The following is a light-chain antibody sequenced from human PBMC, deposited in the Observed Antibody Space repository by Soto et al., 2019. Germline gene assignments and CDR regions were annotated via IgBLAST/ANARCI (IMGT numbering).Light chain of an antibody. J-gene: IGKJ2*01. CDR3: QQSYRTPYT. V-gene: IGKV1-39*01. CDR1: ANIRNY. Sequence: DIQMTQSPSSLSASVGDRVTIACRASANIRNYLNWYQHKPGKAPKLLIYAASSLQSGVPSRFSGSGSGTDITLTISSLQPEDFATYYCQQSYRTPYTFGQGTKLEI. CDR2: AAS.